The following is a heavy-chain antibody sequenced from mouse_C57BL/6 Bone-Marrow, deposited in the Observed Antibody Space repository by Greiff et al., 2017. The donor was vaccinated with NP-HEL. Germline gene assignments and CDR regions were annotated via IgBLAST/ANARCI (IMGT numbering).Heavy chain of an antibody. D-gene: IGHD1-2*01. Sequence: EVKLVESGGGLVKPGGSLKLSCAASGFTFSSYAMSWVRQTPEKRLEWVATISDGGSYTYYPDNVKGRFTISRDNAKNNLYLQMSHLKSEDTAMYYCARGRLSWFAYWGQGTLVTVSA. CDR2: ISDGGSYT. J-gene: IGHJ3*01. V-gene: IGHV5-4*03. CDR1: GFTFSSYA. CDR3: ARGRLSWFAY.